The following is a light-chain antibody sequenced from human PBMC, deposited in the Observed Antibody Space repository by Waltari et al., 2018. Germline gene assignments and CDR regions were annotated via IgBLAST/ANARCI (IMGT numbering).Light chain of an antibody. CDR1: TSDLGAYKS. CDR3: CSYADSRGV. V-gene: IGLV2-23*02. Sequence: QSALTQPASASGPPGQSITLPRTGTTSDLGAYKSVSWYQLHPGKVPKPIIYDVPKRPSGLSQRFSGSKSGNTASLTIAGLQAEDEADYYCCSYADSRGVYGGGTTLTVL. CDR2: DVP. J-gene: IGLJ2*01.